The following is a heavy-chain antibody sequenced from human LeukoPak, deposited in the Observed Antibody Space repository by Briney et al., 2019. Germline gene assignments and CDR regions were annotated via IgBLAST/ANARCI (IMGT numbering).Heavy chain of an antibody. D-gene: IGHD3-22*01. CDR3: ARSFSSGYYYGSFDI. Sequence: GSLGLSCEAAGFSISGTYMSWVRQPPGKGLEWIGEIYHSGSTNYNPSLKSRVTISVDKSKNQFSLKLSSVTAADTAVYYCARSFSSGYYYGSFDIWGQGTMVTVSS. J-gene: IGHJ3*02. CDR1: GFSISGTYM. CDR2: IYHSGST. V-gene: IGHV4-4*02.